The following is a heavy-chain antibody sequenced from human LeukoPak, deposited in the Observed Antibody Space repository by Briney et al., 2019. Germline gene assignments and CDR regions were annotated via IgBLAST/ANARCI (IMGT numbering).Heavy chain of an antibody. CDR3: ASSDQWHTWYFDL. CDR1: GFTFSSYA. J-gene: IGHJ2*01. V-gene: IGHV3-30-3*01. CDR2: ISYDGSNK. D-gene: IGHD6-19*01. Sequence: GGSLRLSCAASGFTFSSYAMHWVRQAPGKGLEWVAVISYDGSNKYYADSVKGRFTISRDNSKNTLYLRMNSLRAEDTAVYYCASSDQWHTWYFDLWGRGTLVTVSS.